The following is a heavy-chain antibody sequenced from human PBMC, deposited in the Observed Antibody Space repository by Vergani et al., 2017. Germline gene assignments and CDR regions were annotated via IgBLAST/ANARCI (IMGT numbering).Heavy chain of an antibody. V-gene: IGHV3-21*01. D-gene: IGHD7-27*01. Sequence: EVQLVESGGGLVKPRGSLRLSCAASGFTFSSYSMNWVRQAPGKGLEWVSSISSSSSYIYYADSVKGRFTISRDNAKNSLYLQMNSLRAEDTAVYYCARVAWGLGIYYFDYWGQGTLVTVSS. CDR1: GFTFSSYS. CDR3: ARVAWGLGIYYFDY. J-gene: IGHJ4*02. CDR2: ISSSSSYI.